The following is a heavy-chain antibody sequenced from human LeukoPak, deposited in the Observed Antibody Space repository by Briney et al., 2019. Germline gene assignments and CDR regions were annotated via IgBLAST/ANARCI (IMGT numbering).Heavy chain of an antibody. J-gene: IGHJ6*03. Sequence: GGSLRLSCAASGFTFSSYWMHWVRQAPGKGLVWVSRINSDGSSTSYADSVKGRFTISRDNAKNTLYLQMNSLRAEDTAVYYCARGPHCTNGVCYYYYYMDVWGKGTTVTVSS. CDR3: ARGPHCTNGVCYYYYYMDV. V-gene: IGHV3-74*01. CDR1: GFTFSSYW. CDR2: INSDGSST. D-gene: IGHD2-8*01.